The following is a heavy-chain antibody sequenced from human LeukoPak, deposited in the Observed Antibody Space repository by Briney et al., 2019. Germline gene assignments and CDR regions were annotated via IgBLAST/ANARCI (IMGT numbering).Heavy chain of an antibody. CDR2: IYSGGST. V-gene: IGHV3-66*01. CDR1: GFTVSSNY. CDR3: AREAGYGSSSQYFDY. Sequence: PGGSLRLSCAASGFTVSSNYMSWVRQAPGKGLEWVSVIYSGGSTYYADSVKGRFTISRDNSKNTLYLQMNSLRAEDTAVYYCAREAGYGSSSQYFDYWGQGTLVTVSS. D-gene: IGHD6-6*01. J-gene: IGHJ4*02.